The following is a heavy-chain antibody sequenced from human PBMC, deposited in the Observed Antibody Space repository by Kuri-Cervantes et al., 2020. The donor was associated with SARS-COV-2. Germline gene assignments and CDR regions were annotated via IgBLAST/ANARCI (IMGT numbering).Heavy chain of an antibody. CDR2: IKREADGGTV. CDR1: GFTFSASW. Sequence: LSLTCAASGFTFSASWLSWVRRAPGKGLEWIGQIKREADGGTVQYAIPVTGRFTISRDDSKNTLSLQMNDLRSEDTAIYYCTAGLGKTHTDYWGQGTLVTVSS. CDR3: TAGLGKTHTDY. D-gene: IGHD7-27*01. V-gene: IGHV3-15*01. J-gene: IGHJ4*02.